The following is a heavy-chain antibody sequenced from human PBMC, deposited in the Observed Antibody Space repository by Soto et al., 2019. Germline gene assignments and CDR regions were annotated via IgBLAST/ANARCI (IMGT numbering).Heavy chain of an antibody. J-gene: IGHJ4*02. CDR3: AGGGGLYFDY. D-gene: IGHD3-16*01. Sequence: QVQLQESGPGLVKPSQTLSLTCTVSGVSINSGAYYWSWIRQHPGKGLEWIGYIYYSGSTYYNPSLKSRVTIPVDTSKNQSSRKLNSVTAAATAVYYWAGGGGLYFDYWGQGTLVTVSS. CDR2: IYYSGST. CDR1: GVSINSGAYY. V-gene: IGHV4-31*03.